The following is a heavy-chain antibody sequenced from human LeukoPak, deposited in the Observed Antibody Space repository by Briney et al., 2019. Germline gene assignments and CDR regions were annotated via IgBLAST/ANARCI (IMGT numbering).Heavy chain of an antibody. Sequence: SETLSLTCTVSGGSISSSSYYWGWIRQPPVKGLEWIGSIYYSGSTYYNPSLKSRVTISIDTSKNQFSLKLSSVTAADTAVYYCARSFGIVGATRTKYYFDYWGQGTLVTVSS. CDR1: GGSISSSSYY. V-gene: IGHV4-39*07. D-gene: IGHD1-26*01. J-gene: IGHJ4*02. CDR2: IYYSGST. CDR3: ARSFGIVGATRTKYYFDY.